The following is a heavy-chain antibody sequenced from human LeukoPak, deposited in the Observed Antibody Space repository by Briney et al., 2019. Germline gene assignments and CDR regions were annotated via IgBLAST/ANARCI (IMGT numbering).Heavy chain of an antibody. CDR3: ARVSPGSGPDY. Sequence: GASVKVSCKASGYTFTGYYMHWVRQAPGQGLEWMGWINPNSGGTNYAQKFQGRVTLTRDTSISTAYMELSRLRSDNTAVYYCARVSPGSGPDYWGQGTLVTVSS. V-gene: IGHV1-2*02. J-gene: IGHJ4*02. CDR2: INPNSGGT. CDR1: GYTFTGYY. D-gene: IGHD3-10*01.